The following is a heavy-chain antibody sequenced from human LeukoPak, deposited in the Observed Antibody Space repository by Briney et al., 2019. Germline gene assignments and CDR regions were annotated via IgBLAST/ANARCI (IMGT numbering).Heavy chain of an antibody. J-gene: IGHJ4*02. CDR3: ARGSSYGFSMGY. Sequence: ASVKVSCKASGYTFTSYGINWVRQAPGQGLEWMGRISTYNGNTNYAHKLQGRVTMTTDTSTSTAYMDLRSLRSDDTAVYYCARGSSYGFSMGYWGQGTLVTVSS. V-gene: IGHV1-18*01. CDR1: GYTFTSYG. CDR2: ISTYNGNT. D-gene: IGHD5-18*01.